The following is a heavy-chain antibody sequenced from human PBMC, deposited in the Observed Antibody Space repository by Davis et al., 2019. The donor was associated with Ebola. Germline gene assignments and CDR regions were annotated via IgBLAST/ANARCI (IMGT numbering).Heavy chain of an antibody. CDR2: IYYSGST. CDR1: GGSISSYY. CDR3: ARLKIGGLYGMDV. J-gene: IGHJ6*02. D-gene: IGHD3-16*01. Sequence: GSLRLSCTVSGGSISSYYWSWIRQPPGKGLEWIGYIYYSGSTNYNPSLKSRVTISVDTSKNQFSLKLSSVTAADTAVYYCARLKIGGLYGMDVWGQGTTVTVSS. V-gene: IGHV4-59*01.